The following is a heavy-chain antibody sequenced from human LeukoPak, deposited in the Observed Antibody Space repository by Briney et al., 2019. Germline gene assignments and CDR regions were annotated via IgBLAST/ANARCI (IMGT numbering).Heavy chain of an antibody. V-gene: IGHV1-46*01. Sequence: ASVKVSCKASGYTFTNYYLHWVRQAPGQGPEWMGIIGPGGGTTRYTQKFQDRVTMTTDKSTNTAYMELTGLRSEDTAVYYCAREPGSAKRFDYWGQGALVTVSS. CDR3: AREPGSAKRFDY. J-gene: IGHJ4*02. CDR2: IGPGGGTT. CDR1: GYTFTNYY.